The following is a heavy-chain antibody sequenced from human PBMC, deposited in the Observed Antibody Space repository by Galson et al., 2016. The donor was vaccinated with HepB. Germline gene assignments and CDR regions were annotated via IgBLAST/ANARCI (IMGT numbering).Heavy chain of an antibody. CDR1: GFSFSSHW. J-gene: IGHJ4*02. CDR2: ISRDGSDT. V-gene: IGHV3-74*01. Sequence: SLRLSCAASGFSFSSHWIHWVRQAPGKGLVWVSRISRDGSDTNYADFVKGRFTISRDNAKSTVDLQMNSLRADDTAVYYCVRDARHSWVVTAIHFDYWGLGTPVTVSS. D-gene: IGHD2-21*02. CDR3: VRDARHSWVVTAIHFDY.